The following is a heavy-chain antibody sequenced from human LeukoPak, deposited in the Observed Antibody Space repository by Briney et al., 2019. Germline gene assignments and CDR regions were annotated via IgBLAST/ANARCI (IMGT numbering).Heavy chain of an antibody. J-gene: IGHJ4*02. V-gene: IGHV3-21*01. CDR2: MSSGGRYI. CDR3: ARDRPTGASRLFVVQ. D-gene: IGHD3-3*01. CDR1: GFTFSSYS. Sequence: GGSLRLSCAASGFTFSSYSMTWVRQAPGKGLEWVSSMSSGGRYIYYADSVRGRFTISRDNAKNSLYLLMNSLRVEDTAVYYCARDRPTGASRLFVVQWGQGTLVTVSS.